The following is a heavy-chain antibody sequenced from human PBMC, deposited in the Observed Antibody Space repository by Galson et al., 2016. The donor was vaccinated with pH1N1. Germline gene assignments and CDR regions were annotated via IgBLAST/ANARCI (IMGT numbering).Heavy chain of an antibody. CDR3: ARRYYFDY. V-gene: IGHV1-46*01. J-gene: IGHJ4*02. Sequence: SVKVSCKASGYRVTRYYMHWVRLAPGQGLVRMRIIDPSAGTTTYSQKIQGRISLTRDTSTTTVHMEFSTLRTDESAIYFGARRYYFDYWGQRTLFTVSS. CDR2: IDPSAGTT. CDR1: GYRVTRYY.